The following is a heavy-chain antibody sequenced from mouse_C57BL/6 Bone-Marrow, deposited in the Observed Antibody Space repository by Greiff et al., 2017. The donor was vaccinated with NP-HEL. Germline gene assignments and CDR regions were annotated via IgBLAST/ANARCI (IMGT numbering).Heavy chain of an antibody. J-gene: IGHJ1*03. V-gene: IGHV5-16*01. CDR2: INYDGSST. D-gene: IGHD1-1*01. CDR1: GFTFSDYY. Sequence: EVQVVESEGGLVQPGSSMKLSCTASGFTFSDYYMAWVRQVPEKGLEWVANINYDGSSTYYLDSLKSRFIISRDNAKNILYLQMSSLKSEDTATYYCARDLGFITTDWYFDVWGTGTTVTVSS. CDR3: ARDLGFITTDWYFDV.